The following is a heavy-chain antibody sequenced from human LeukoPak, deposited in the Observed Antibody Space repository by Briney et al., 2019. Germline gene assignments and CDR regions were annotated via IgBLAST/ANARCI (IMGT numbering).Heavy chain of an antibody. J-gene: IGHJ4*02. D-gene: IGHD2-2*01. CDR1: GYTFTSYD. Sequence: ASVKVSCKASGYTFTSYDINWVRQATGQGLEWMGWMNPNSGNTGYAQKFQGRVTITRNTSISTAYMELSSLRSEDTAVYYCARGKRRYCSSTSCYETPPPHFDYWGQGTLVTVSS. V-gene: IGHV1-8*03. CDR3: ARGKRRYCSSTSCYETPPPHFDY. CDR2: MNPNSGNT.